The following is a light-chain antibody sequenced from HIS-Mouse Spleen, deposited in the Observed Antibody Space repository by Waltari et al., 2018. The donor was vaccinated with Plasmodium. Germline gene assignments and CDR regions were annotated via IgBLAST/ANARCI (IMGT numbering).Light chain of an antibody. J-gene: IGLJ2*01. Sequence: QSVLTQPPSVSAAPGQKVTIACSGSSSNIGNNYVSWYQQLPGTAPKLLIYHNNQPPSGLPDRFSCSTSVTSATLCITGLQTGDEADYYCGTWDSSLSAGVVFGGGTKLTVL. CDR3: GTWDSSLSAGVV. CDR2: HNN. V-gene: IGLV1-51*01. CDR1: SSNIGNNY.